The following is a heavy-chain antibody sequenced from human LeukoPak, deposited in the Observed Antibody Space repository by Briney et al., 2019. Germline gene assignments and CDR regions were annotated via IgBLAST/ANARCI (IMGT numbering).Heavy chain of an antibody. D-gene: IGHD6-13*01. CDR2: IYYSGST. V-gene: IGHV4-39*07. J-gene: IGHJ6*02. CDR3: ARTPIAAAGRVDSVSYYYYGMDV. CDR1: GGSISSSSYY. Sequence: SETLSLTCTVSGGSISSSSYYWGWIRQPPGKGVEWIGNIYYSGSTYYNPSLKSRVTISVDTSKNQFSLKLSSVTAADTAVYYCARTPIAAAGRVDSVSYYYYGMDVWGQGTTVTVSS.